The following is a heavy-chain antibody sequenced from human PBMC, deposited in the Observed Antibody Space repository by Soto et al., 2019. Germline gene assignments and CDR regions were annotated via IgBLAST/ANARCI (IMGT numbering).Heavy chain of an antibody. J-gene: IGHJ6*02. D-gene: IGHD2-8*01. CDR1: GFTFSSYS. V-gene: IGHV3-48*02. Sequence: XGSLRLSCAASGFTFSSYSINWVRQAPGKGLEWFSYITSDSSTISYADSVKGRFTVSRDNAKNSLYLQMNSLRDEDTAVYYCARVGRGVYGMDVWGQGTSVTVSS. CDR2: ITSDSSTI. CDR3: ARVGRGVYGMDV.